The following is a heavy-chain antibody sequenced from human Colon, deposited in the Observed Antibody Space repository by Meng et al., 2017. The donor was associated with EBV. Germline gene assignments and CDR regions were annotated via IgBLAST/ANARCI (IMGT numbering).Heavy chain of an antibody. CDR1: GISITSGDYS. D-gene: IGHD2-21*02. Sequence: QVPREGVAPGLVGPSPTLSLTSVASGISITSGDYSWSWIRQPPGKGLEWIGYIYYSGSTYYNPSLESRLTISVDTSKNQFSLKLSSVTAADTAVYFCAGENPGVTPAPNWFGPWGQGSLVTVSS. CDR2: IYYSGST. V-gene: IGHV4-30-4*01. J-gene: IGHJ5*02. CDR3: AGENPGVTPAPNWFGP.